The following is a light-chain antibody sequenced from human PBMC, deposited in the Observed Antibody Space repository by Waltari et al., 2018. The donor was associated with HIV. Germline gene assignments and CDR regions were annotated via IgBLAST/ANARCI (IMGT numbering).Light chain of an antibody. Sequence: QSALTQPPSVSGSPGQSITISCTGPSSDVGGYNYVPWYQQHPGKAPKLMIYDVSNRPSGVSNRFSGSKSGNTASLTISGLQAEDEADYYCSSYTSSSTLVFGGGTKLTVL. V-gene: IGLV2-14*03. CDR2: DVS. J-gene: IGLJ3*02. CDR1: SSDVGGYNY. CDR3: SSYTSSSTLV.